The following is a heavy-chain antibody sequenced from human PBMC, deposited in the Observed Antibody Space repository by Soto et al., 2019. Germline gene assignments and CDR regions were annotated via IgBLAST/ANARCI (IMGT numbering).Heavy chain of an antibody. J-gene: IGHJ4*02. CDR2: INSDGSSA. CDR1: GFTFSSYW. V-gene: IGHV3-74*03. D-gene: IGHD6-13*01. CDR3: ARAYSSSWYYFDY. Sequence: EVQVVESGGGLVQAGGSLRLSCAASGFTFSSYWTHWVRQAPGKGLVWVSHINSDGSSATYADSVKGRFTISRDNAKNTLYLQMNSLRAEDTAVYYCARAYSSSWYYFDYWGQGTLVTVSS.